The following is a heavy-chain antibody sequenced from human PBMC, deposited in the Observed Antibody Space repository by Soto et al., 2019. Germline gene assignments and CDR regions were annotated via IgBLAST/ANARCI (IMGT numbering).Heavy chain of an antibody. CDR1: GDSISNLDYF. D-gene: IGHD7-27*01. J-gene: IGHJ5*01. Sequence: SENLSLTCSVSGDSISNLDYFWAWIRQPPGQALEYIGYIYKSATTYYNPSFESRVAISVDTSKSQFSLNVTSVTAADTAVYFCARGRYCLTGRCFPNWFDSWGQGALVTVSS. CDR3: ARGRYCLTGRCFPNWFDS. V-gene: IGHV4-30-4*01. CDR2: IYKSATT.